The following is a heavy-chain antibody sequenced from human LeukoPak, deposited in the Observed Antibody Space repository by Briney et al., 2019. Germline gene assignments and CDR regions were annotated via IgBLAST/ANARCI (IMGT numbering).Heavy chain of an antibody. J-gene: IGHJ3*02. D-gene: IGHD4-23*01. Sequence: SETLSLTCAVYGGSFSGYYWSWIRQPPGKGLEWIGEINHSGSTNYNPSLKSRVTISVDTSKNQFSLKLSSVTAADTAVYYCAKDRNWALDYGGKPNLLGYDAFDIWGQGTMVIVSS. CDR2: INHSGST. V-gene: IGHV4-34*01. CDR3: AKDRNWALDYGGKPNLLGYDAFDI. CDR1: GGSFSGYY.